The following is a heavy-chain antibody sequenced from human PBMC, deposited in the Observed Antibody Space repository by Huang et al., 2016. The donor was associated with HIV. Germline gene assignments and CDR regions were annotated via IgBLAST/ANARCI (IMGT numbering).Heavy chain of an antibody. CDR2: RNPVSGNS. CDR1: GYAFKWHN. D-gene: IGHD2-21*02. J-gene: IGHJ4*02. CDR3: AKGRTFSRKACGVDCLAAE. V-gene: IGHV1-8*01. Sequence: QVQLVQSGAEVRKPGASVKVSCKTSGYAFKWHNIIWVRQASGQGLGWMGWRNPVSGNSGFFQRFHGRIITSINSSINTAYMELSGLMSEDTGIYFCAKGRTFSRKACGVDCLAAEWGQGTLVTVSP.